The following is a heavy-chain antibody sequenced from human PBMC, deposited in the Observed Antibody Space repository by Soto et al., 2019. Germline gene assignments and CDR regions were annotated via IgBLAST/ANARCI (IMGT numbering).Heavy chain of an antibody. CDR1: GGFVSSGNYY. CDR2: MSHSGGT. V-gene: IGHV4-34*01. D-gene: IGHD1-1*01. Sequence: QEQLQQWGAGLLKPSETLSLTCAVYGGFVSSGNYYWSWIRQPPGKGLEWIGEMSHSGGTHFNPSLKSRVTISVDPSNNQFSLKMSSVTAAYTALYYCARVERGTATTVVDAFDIWGPGTMVTVSS. CDR3: ARVERGTATTVVDAFDI. J-gene: IGHJ3*02.